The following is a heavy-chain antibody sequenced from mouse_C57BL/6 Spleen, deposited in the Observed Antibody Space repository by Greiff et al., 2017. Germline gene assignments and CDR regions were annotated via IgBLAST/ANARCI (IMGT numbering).Heavy chain of an antibody. CDR1: GFTFSSYG. CDR2: ISSGGSYT. V-gene: IGHV5-6*01. Sequence: EVQGVESGGDLVKPGGSLKLSCAASGFTFSSYGMSWVRQTPDKRLEWVATISSGGSYTYYPDSVKGRFTISRDNAKNTLYLQMSSLKSEDTAMYYCARHARWDEGDYYAMDYWGQGTSVTVSS. D-gene: IGHD3-3*01. CDR3: ARHARWDEGDYYAMDY. J-gene: IGHJ4*01.